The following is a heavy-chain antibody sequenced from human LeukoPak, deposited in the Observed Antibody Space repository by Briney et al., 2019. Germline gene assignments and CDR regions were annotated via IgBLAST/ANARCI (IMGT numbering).Heavy chain of an antibody. CDR2: ISSSSSYI. CDR1: GFTFSSYS. Sequence: PGGSLRLSCAASGFTFSSYSMNWVRQAPGKGLEWVSSISSSSSYIYYADSVKGRFTISRDNAKNTLYLQMNSLRAEDTAVYYCARDHRQGSYGGNYYFDYWGQGTLVTVSS. V-gene: IGHV3-21*01. J-gene: IGHJ4*02. CDR3: ARDHRQGSYGGNYYFDY. D-gene: IGHD4-23*01.